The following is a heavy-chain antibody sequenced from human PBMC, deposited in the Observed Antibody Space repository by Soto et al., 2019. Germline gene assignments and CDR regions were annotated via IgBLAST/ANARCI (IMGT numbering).Heavy chain of an antibody. Sequence: PSETLSLTCAVYGGSFSGYYWCWIRQPPGKGLEWIGEINHSGSTNYNPSLKSRDTISVDTSKKQFSLKLSSVTAADTAVYYCARGGVAGTYYYYYYGMDVWGQGTTVTVSS. D-gene: IGHD6-19*01. V-gene: IGHV4-34*01. J-gene: IGHJ6*02. CDR3: ARGGVAGTYYYYYYGMDV. CDR1: GGSFSGYY. CDR2: INHSGST.